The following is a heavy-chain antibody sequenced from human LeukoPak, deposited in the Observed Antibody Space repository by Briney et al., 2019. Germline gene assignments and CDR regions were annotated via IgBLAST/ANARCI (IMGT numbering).Heavy chain of an antibody. D-gene: IGHD3-16*01. V-gene: IGHV4-59*12. CDR1: GGSISSYY. CDR3: ARSSNDYVSR. Sequence: PSETLSLTCTVSGGSISSYYWSWIRQPPGKGLEWIGYIYYSGSTNYNPSLKSRVTISVDTSKNQFSLRLSSVTAADTAVYYCARSSNDYVSRWGQGTLVTVSS. J-gene: IGHJ4*02. CDR2: IYYSGST.